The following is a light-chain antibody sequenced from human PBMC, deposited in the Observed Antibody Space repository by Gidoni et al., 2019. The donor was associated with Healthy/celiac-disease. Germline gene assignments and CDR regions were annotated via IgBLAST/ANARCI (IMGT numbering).Light chain of an antibody. CDR1: QGIRND. J-gene: IGKJ1*01. V-gene: IGKV1-6*01. CDR3: LQDYNYPWT. Sequence: AIQMTRSPSSLSASVGDRVTITCRASQGIRNDLGWYQQTPGKAPKLLIYAASSLQSGVPSRFSGSGSGTDFTLTISSLQPEDFATYYCLQDYNYPWTFGQGTKVEIK. CDR2: AAS.